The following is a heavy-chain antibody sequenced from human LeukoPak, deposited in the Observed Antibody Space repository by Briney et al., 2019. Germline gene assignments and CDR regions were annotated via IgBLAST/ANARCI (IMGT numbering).Heavy chain of an antibody. J-gene: IGHJ4*02. Sequence: GGSLRLSCSASRFTFSRYAMHWVRQAPGKGLEYVSAVSSNGGSTYYADSVKGRFTISRDNSKSTLYLQMSSLRTEDTAVYYCVKDGSGSYYTYYFDYWGQGTLVTVSS. CDR3: VKDGSGSYYTYYFDY. D-gene: IGHD3-10*01. CDR2: VSSNGGST. CDR1: RFTFSRYA. V-gene: IGHV3-64D*06.